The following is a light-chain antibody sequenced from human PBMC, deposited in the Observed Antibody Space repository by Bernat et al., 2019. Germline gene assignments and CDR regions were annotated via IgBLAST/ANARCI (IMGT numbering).Light chain of an antibody. Sequence: QSVLTQPASVSGYPGQSITISCTGASSDIGGFNYVSWYQQHPGKAPKLIISDVSSRPSGVSNRSSGTKSGNTASLTISGLQAEDEADYSCSSWPTNYVYVFGTGTKVTVL. CDR1: SSDIGGFNY. CDR3: SSWPTNYVYV. J-gene: IGLJ1*01. CDR2: DVS. V-gene: IGLV2-14*03.